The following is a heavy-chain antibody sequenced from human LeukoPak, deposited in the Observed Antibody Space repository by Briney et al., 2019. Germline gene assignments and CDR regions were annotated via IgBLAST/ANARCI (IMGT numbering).Heavy chain of an antibody. D-gene: IGHD1-26*01. J-gene: IGHJ4*02. CDR3: AREADSGSYLGD. V-gene: IGHV3-48*04. Sequence: GRSLRLSCAASGFTFSSYSMNWVRQVPGKGLEWVSYIKSSSTTTYYADSVKGRFTISRDNAKNSLYLQMNSLRAEDTAVYYCAREADSGSYLGDWGQGTLVTVSS. CDR1: GFTFSSYS. CDR2: IKSSSTTT.